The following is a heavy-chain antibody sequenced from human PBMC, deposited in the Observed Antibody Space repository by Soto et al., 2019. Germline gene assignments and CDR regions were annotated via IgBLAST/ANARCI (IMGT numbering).Heavy chain of an antibody. D-gene: IGHD6-13*01. CDR3: ARSYSSTYYSDY. CDR2: IIPIFGTA. V-gene: IGHV1-69*06. Sequence: ASVKVSCKASGGTFSSYAISWVRQAPGQGLEWMGGIIPIFGTANYAQKFQGRVTITADKSTSTAYMELSSLRSEDTAVYYCARSYSSTYYSDYWGQGTLVTVSS. J-gene: IGHJ4*02. CDR1: GGTFSSYA.